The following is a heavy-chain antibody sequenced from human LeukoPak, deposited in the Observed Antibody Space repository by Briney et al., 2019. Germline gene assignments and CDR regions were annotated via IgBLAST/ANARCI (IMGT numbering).Heavy chain of an antibody. CDR1: GGSFSGYY. J-gene: IGHJ4*02. CDR3: ARRNPPQYSSGWFAFHKYYFDY. Sequence: SETLSLTCAVYGGSFSGYYWSWIRQPPGKGLEWIGEINHSGSTNYNPSLKSRVTISVDTSKNQFSLKLSSVTAADTAVYYCARRNPPQYSSGWFAFHKYYFDYWGQGTLVTVSS. CDR2: INHSGST. D-gene: IGHD6-19*01. V-gene: IGHV4-34*01.